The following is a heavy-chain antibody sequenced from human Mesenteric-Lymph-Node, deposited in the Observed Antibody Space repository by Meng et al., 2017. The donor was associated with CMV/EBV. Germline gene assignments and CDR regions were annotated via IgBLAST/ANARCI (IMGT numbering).Heavy chain of an antibody. CDR1: GFTFSSYW. J-gene: IGHJ2*01. V-gene: IGHV3-23*03. D-gene: IGHD2-2*01. CDR2: IYSGGSST. CDR3: AKDEGHCSSTYCTIRYFDL. Sequence: GGSLRLSCAASGFTFSSYWRHWVRQAPGKGLEWLSVIYSGGSSTEYADSVKGRFTISRDNSKNTLYLQMNSLRVEDTAVYYCAKDEGHCSSTYCTIRYFDLWGRGTLVTVSS.